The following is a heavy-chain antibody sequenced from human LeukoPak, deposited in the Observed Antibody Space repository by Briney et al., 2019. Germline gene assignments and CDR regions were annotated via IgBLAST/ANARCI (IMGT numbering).Heavy chain of an antibody. CDR1: GGSFSGYY. CDR3: ARGGVVVPAAIEHNWFDP. Sequence: SETLSLTCAVYGGSFSGYYWSWIRQPPGRGLEWIGAIAHSGSTKYNPSPKSRVTISVDASKNQFSLKLTSVTAADTAVYYCARGGVVVPAAIEHNWFDPWGQGTLVTVSS. V-gene: IGHV4-34*01. CDR2: IAHSGST. D-gene: IGHD2-2*01. J-gene: IGHJ5*02.